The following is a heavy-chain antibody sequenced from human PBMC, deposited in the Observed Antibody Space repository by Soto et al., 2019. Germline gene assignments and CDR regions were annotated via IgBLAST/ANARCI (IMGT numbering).Heavy chain of an antibody. CDR3: AKDGKSSSWYLNYFDY. CDR1: GFTFSSYA. V-gene: IGHV3-23*01. D-gene: IGHD6-13*01. Sequence: GGSLRLSCAASGFTFSSYAMSWVRQAPGKGLEWVSAISGSGGSTYYADSVKGRFTISRDNSKNTLYLQMNSLRAEDMAVYYCAKDGKSSSWYLNYFDYWGQGTLVTVSS. CDR2: ISGSGGST. J-gene: IGHJ4*02.